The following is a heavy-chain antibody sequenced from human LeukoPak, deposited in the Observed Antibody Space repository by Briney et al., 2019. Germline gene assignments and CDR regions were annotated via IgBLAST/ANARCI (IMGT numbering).Heavy chain of an antibody. CDR1: GGSISSSSYY. J-gene: IGHJ4*02. Sequence: SETLSLTCTVSGGSISSSSYYWGWIRQPPGKGLEWIGYIYYSGSTNYNPSLKSRVTISVDTSKNQFSLKLSSVTAADTAVYYCARAQYGDYVDYWGQGTLVTVSS. D-gene: IGHD4-17*01. CDR3: ARAQYGDYVDY. V-gene: IGHV4-61*05. CDR2: IYYSGST.